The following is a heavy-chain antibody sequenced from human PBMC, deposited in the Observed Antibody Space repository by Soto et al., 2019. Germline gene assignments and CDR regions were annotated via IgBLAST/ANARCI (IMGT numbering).Heavy chain of an antibody. CDR3: VKDSYSDFWNTCYTGAGAFDF. Sequence: EVQLVESGGGLVQPGRSLRLSCAASGFTFGDYAMHWVRQVPGRGLEWVSGISWNRATIEYADSVKGRFTISRDNAKNSLYLQMDSLRAEDAALYFCVKDSYSDFWNTCYTGAGAFDFWGQGRMVTVSS. D-gene: IGHD3-3*01. J-gene: IGHJ3*01. CDR2: ISWNRATI. V-gene: IGHV3-9*01. CDR1: GFTFGDYA.